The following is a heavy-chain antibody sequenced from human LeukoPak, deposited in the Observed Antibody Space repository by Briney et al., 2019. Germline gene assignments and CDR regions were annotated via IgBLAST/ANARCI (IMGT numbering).Heavy chain of an antibody. CDR3: ARSRSYAESIPDY. Sequence: GGSLRLSCAASGFTFSSYAIRWVRQAPGKGLEWVAVISYDGSNKYYADSVKGRFTISRDNSKNTLYLQMNSLRAEDTAVYYCARSRSYAESIPDYWGQGTLVTVSS. D-gene: IGHD4-17*01. J-gene: IGHJ4*02. CDR2: ISYDGSNK. V-gene: IGHV3-30-3*01. CDR1: GFTFSSYA.